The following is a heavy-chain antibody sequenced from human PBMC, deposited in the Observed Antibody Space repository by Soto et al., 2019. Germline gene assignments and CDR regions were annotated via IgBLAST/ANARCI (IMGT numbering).Heavy chain of an antibody. CDR2: IYYSGST. V-gene: IGHV4-30-4*01. CDR3: ARAFDILTRYYFDY. CDR1: GGSISSGDYY. J-gene: IGHJ4*02. Sequence: SETLSLTCTVSGGSISSGDYYWSWIRQPPGKGLEWIGYIYYSGSTYYNPSLKSRVTISVDTSKNQFSLKLSSVTAADTAVYYCARAFDILTRYYFDYWGQGTLVTVPQ. D-gene: IGHD3-9*01.